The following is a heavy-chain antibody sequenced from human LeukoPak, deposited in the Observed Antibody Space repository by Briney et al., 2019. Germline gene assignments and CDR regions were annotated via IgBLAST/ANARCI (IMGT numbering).Heavy chain of an antibody. CDR1: GGSISSGDYY. V-gene: IGHV4-61*08. J-gene: IGHJ3*02. Sequence: SETLSLTCTVSGGSISSGDYYWSWIRQPPGKGLECIGYIYNSGSTNYNPSLKSRVSISVDTSKNQFSLKLSSVTGADTAVYYCARSAIDAFDIWGQGTMVTVSS. D-gene: IGHD6-25*01. CDR2: IYNSGST. CDR3: ARSAIDAFDI.